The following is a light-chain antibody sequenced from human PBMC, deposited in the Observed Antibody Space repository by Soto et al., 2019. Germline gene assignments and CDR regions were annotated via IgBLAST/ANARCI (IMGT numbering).Light chain of an antibody. CDR2: GAS. CDR1: QSVGSH. Sequence: EIVMSRSPATLSVSPGERATLSCRASQSVGSHLAWYQQRPGQAPRLLIYGASYRATGIPARFSGSGSGTDFTLIISSLQSEDFAVYYCQQYDNWPPFTFGPGTKVDIK. V-gene: IGKV3-15*01. CDR3: QQYDNWPPFT. J-gene: IGKJ3*01.